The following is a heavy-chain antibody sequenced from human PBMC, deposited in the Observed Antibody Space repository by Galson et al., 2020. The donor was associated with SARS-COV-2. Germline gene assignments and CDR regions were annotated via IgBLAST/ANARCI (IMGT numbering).Heavy chain of an antibody. CDR3: AKRGEDYYYGMDV. D-gene: IGHD3-10*01. J-gene: IGHJ6*02. CDR2: IDGSGDNT. V-gene: IGHV3-23*01. Sequence: GGSLRLSCAVSGFTFISYTMDWVRQAPGKGLEWVSSIDGSGDNTYYPDSVRGRFTISRDNSKNMLFLQMNSLRAEDTAVYYCAKRGEDYYYGMDVWGQGTTVTVSS. CDR1: GFTFISYT.